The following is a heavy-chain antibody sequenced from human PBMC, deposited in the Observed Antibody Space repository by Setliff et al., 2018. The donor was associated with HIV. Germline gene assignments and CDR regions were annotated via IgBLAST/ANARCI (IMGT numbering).Heavy chain of an antibody. D-gene: IGHD5-12*01. CDR1: GYSVSSGYY. V-gene: IGHV4-38-2*01. Sequence: SETLSLTCAVSGYSVSSGYYWGWLRQPPGKGLAWIASIYYSGSTYYAPSLKSRVTISVDTSKNQFSLKLTSVTAADTAVYFCARVVPREVAPGGFDIWGQGTMVTVSS. CDR2: IYYSGST. J-gene: IGHJ3*02. CDR3: ARVVPREVAPGGFDI.